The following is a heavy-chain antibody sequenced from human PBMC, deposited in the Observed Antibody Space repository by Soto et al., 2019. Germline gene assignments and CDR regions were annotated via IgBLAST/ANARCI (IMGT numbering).Heavy chain of an antibody. D-gene: IGHD2-2*02. CDR1: GGSITNYY. CDR2: IYGSEYT. Sequence: PSETLSLTCTFSGGSITNYYWSWIRQPAGKGLEWVGRIYGSEYTHYNPSLKSRVTMSADTSKNQFSLKLTSVTTADTAVYYCARDKDTYPYNWFDPWGQGTLVTVSS. CDR3: ARDKDTYPYNWFDP. J-gene: IGHJ5*02. V-gene: IGHV4-4*07.